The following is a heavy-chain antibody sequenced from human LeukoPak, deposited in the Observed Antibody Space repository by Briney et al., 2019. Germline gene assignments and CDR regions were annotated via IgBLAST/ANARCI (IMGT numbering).Heavy chain of an antibody. CDR2: IIPICGTS. CDR3: AIDSKRPQGYCSYGNCYYRVY. V-gene: IGHV1-69*13. Sequence: SVKVSCKASGGTFSSYAISWVRQAPGQGLEWMGGIIPICGTSNYAQKFQGRVTINADEYTSEDYMELSSLRREDTAVYYCAIDSKRPQGYCSYGNCYYRVYWGQGTLVTVSS. CDR1: GGTFSSYA. J-gene: IGHJ4*02. D-gene: IGHD2-15*01.